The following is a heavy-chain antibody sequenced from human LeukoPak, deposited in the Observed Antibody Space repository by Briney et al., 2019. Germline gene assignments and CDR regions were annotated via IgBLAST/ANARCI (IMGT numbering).Heavy chain of an antibody. CDR1: GYTFTGYY. CDR2: IIPIFGTA. V-gene: IGHV1-69*13. CDR3: ARGDHHYGMDV. J-gene: IGHJ6*02. Sequence: SVKVSCKASGYTFTGYYMHWVRQAPGQGLEWMGGIIPIFGTANYAQKFQGRVTITADESTSTAYMELSSLRSEDTAVYYCARGDHHYGMDVWGQGTTVTVSS. D-gene: IGHD1-26*01.